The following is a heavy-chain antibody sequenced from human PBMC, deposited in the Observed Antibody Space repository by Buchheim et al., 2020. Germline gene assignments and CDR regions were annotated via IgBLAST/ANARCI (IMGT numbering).Heavy chain of an antibody. J-gene: IGHJ4*02. Sequence: QVQLVESGGGVVQPGRSLRLSCAASGFTFSSYAMHWVRQAPGKGLEWVAVISYDGSNKYYADSVKGRFTISRDNSKNTLYLQMNSLRAEDTAVYYCARDVFSSGYYYDLSYWGQGTL. CDR1: GFTFSSYA. CDR3: ARDVFSSGYYYDLSY. D-gene: IGHD3-22*01. CDR2: ISYDGSNK. V-gene: IGHV3-30-3*01.